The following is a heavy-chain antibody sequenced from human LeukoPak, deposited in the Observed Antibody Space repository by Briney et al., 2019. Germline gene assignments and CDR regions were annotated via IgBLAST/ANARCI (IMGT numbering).Heavy chain of an antibody. J-gene: IGHJ5*02. CDR3: ARLRIQLWLLFSWFDP. D-gene: IGHD5-18*01. CDR1: GGSISSGSYY. V-gene: IGHV4-61*02. CDR2: IYTSGST. Sequence: PSETLSLTCTVSGGSISSGSYYWSWIRQPAGKGLEWIGRIYTSGSTNYNPSLKSRVTISVDTSKNQFSLKLSSVTAADTAVYYCARLRIQLWLLFSWFDPWGQGTLVTVSS.